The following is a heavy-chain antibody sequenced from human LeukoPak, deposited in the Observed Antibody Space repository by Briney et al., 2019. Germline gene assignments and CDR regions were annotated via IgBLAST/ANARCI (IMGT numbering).Heavy chain of an antibody. V-gene: IGHV4-34*01. CDR2: IYHSGST. Sequence: SETLSLTCAVYGGSLSDYYWSWIRQSPGKGLEWIGEIYHSGSTNYNPSLKSRVTISVDKSKNQFSLKLSSVTAADTAVYYCAREGYSGSYEYYYYMDVWGKGTTVTVSS. J-gene: IGHJ6*03. CDR1: GGSLSDYY. D-gene: IGHD1-26*01. CDR3: AREGYSGSYEYYYYMDV.